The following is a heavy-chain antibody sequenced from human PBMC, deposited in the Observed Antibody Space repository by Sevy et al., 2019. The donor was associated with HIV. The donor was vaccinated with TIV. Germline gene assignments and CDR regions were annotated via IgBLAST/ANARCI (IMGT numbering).Heavy chain of an antibody. Sequence: ASVKVSCKVTGYTLTGFSMHWVRQTPGKGLEWMGTIDPEDGETIYAQKFQGRVIMTEDTSADTAHMDLSSLTSEDTAVYYCATTKDYYDSSGYPFDYWGQGTLVTVSS. CDR1: GYTLTGFS. D-gene: IGHD3-22*01. CDR2: IDPEDGET. V-gene: IGHV1-24*01. CDR3: ATTKDYYDSSGYPFDY. J-gene: IGHJ4*02.